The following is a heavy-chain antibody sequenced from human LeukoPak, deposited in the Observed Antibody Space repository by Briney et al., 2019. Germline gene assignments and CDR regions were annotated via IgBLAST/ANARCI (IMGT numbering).Heavy chain of an antibody. Sequence: ASVTVSCKASGYTFTSYGISWVRQAPGQGLKWMGWISAYNGNTNYAQKLQGRVTMTTDTSTSTAYMELRSLRSDDTAVYYCARVARLGYCSGGSCYWFDPWGQGTLVTVSS. CDR2: ISAYNGNT. J-gene: IGHJ5*02. V-gene: IGHV1-18*01. D-gene: IGHD2-15*01. CDR1: GYTFTSYG. CDR3: ARVARLGYCSGGSCYWFDP.